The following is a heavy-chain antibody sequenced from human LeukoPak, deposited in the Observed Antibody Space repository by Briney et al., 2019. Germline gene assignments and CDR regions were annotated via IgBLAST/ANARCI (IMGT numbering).Heavy chain of an antibody. CDR2: IYHSGST. V-gene: IGHV4-4*02. Sequence: SGTLSLTCAVSGGSISSSNWWSWVRQPPGKGLEWIGEIYHSGSTNYNPSLKSRVTISVDKSKNQFSLKLSSVTAADTAVYYCARERTTYYYDSSGYYPTGYFDYWGQGTLVTVSS. D-gene: IGHD3-22*01. CDR1: GGSISSSNW. CDR3: ARERTTYYYDSSGYYPTGYFDY. J-gene: IGHJ4*02.